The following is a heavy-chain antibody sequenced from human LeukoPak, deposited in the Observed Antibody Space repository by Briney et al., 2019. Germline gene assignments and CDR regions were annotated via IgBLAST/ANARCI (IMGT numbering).Heavy chain of an antibody. CDR3: AGGSRGYCSSASCPFYFDY. V-gene: IGHV3-21*01. D-gene: IGHD2-2*01. J-gene: IGHJ4*02. CDR2: ISRTSSYI. Sequence: GGSLRLSCAASGFDFSNYVMSWVRQAPGMRLEWVSFISRTSSYIYYADSLKGRFTISRDNARNSLYLQMNSLRAEDTAVYYCAGGSRGYCSSASCPFYFDYWGQGTLVTVSS. CDR1: GFDFSNYV.